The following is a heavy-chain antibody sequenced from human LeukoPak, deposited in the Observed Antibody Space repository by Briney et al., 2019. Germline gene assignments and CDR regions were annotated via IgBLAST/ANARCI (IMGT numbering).Heavy chain of an antibody. J-gene: IGHJ4*02. CDR3: AREESIGRYQFLHDS. V-gene: IGHV1-18*01. Sequence: ASVKVSCKASNYTFIRYGITWVRQAPGQGLEWLAWISPYNGNTKYAQKFQGRVTMTTDTSTSTAYMELRSLTSDYTAVYYCAREESIGRYQFLHDSWGQGTLVTVSS. CDR2: ISPYNGNT. D-gene: IGHD1-26*01. CDR1: NYTFIRYG.